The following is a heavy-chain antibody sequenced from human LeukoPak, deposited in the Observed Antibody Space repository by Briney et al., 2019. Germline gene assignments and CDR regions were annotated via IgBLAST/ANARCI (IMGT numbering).Heavy chain of an antibody. CDR2: TYYRSKWSN. Sequence: SQTLSLTCAISGDSVSINSVTWNWIRQSPSRGLEWLGRTYYRSKWSNDYAISMKSRITISPDTSKNQFSLQLNSVTPCDTAVYYCARVSSGVFVLWGQGSLVTVSS. V-gene: IGHV6-1*01. CDR1: GDSVSINSVT. CDR3: ARVSSGVFVL. D-gene: IGHD3-10*01. J-gene: IGHJ4*02.